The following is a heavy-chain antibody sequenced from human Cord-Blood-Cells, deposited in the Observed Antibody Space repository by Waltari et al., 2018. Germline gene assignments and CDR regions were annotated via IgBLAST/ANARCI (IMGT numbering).Heavy chain of an antibody. V-gene: IGHV1-69*01. CDR1: GGTLSSYA. CDR3: ARTLYCSGGSCYYYYGMDV. D-gene: IGHD2-15*01. Sequence: QVQLVQSGAEVKKPGSSVKFSCKASGGTLSSYAISWVRQAAGQGREWRGGIIPIVGTANYAQKFQGRVTITADESTSTAYMELSSLRSEDTAVYYCARTLYCSGGSCYYYYGMDVWGQGTTVTVSS. J-gene: IGHJ6*02. CDR2: IIPIVGTA.